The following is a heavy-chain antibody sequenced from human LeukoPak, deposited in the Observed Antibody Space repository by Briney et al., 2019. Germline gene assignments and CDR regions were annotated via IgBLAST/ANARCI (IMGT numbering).Heavy chain of an antibody. J-gene: IGHJ4*02. CDR2: IHPVRGGT. V-gene: IGHV1-2*07. CDR1: GTTFAGNN. D-gene: IGHD2-21*02. Sequence: GASVKVCCKGAGTTFAGNNLHWMWQGPGQGLGLMGWIHPVRGGTYYARQFPGRFTMTSDTSTRAAYMDLSSLVSEDSAVYFCAISIQATAIPAFDYWGQGTLVTVSS. CDR3: AISIQATAIPAFDY.